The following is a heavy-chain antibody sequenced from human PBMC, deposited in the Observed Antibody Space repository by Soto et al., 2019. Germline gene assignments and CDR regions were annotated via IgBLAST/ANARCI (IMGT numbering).Heavy chain of an antibody. V-gene: IGHV3-23*01. CDR2: VTGSGGST. CDR3: AKDAQIVPVFFESYDDDRDLHSFPTRRSSDL. Sequence: PGGSLRLSCAASGFPFSSHGMSWVRQAPGRGLEWVSVVTGSGGSTYYADSVKGRFTISRDNSKNTLYLQMNSLRAEDTAVYYCAKDAQIVPVFFESYDDDRDLHSFPTRRSSDL. J-gene: IGHJ2*01. CDR1: GFPFSSHG. D-gene: IGHD2-2*01.